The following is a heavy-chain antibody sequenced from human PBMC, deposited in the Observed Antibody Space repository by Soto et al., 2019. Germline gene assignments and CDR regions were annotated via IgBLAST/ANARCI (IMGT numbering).Heavy chain of an antibody. CDR1: GGSVISGSYY. J-gene: IGHJ4*02. V-gene: IGHV4-61*01. CDR3: ARDATPLYCGGDCYAFFDY. D-gene: IGHD2-21*02. CDR2: IYYSGST. Sequence: SETLSLTCTVSGGSVISGSYYWSWNRQPPGKGLEWIGYIYYSGSTNYNPSLKSRVTISVDTSKNQFSLKLSSVTAADTAVYYCARDATPLYCGGDCYAFFDYWGQGTLVTVSS.